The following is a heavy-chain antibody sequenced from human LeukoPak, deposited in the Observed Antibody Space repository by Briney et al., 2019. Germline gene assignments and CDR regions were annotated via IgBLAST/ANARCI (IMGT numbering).Heavy chain of an antibody. CDR3: ATPADYYDSSGQFDY. Sequence: SVTVSCKPSDGTFSSDAIRWVGQAPGQGLEWMGGIIPIFGTANYAQKFQGRVTITTDESTSTAYMELSSLRSEDTAVYYCATPADYYDSSGQFDYWGQGTLVTVSS. J-gene: IGHJ4*02. V-gene: IGHV1-69*05. D-gene: IGHD3-22*01. CDR2: IIPIFGTA. CDR1: DGTFSSDA.